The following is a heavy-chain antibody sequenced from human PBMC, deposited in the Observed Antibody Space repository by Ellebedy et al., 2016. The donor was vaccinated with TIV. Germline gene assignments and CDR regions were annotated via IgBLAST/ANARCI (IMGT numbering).Heavy chain of an antibody. Sequence: GGSLRLSXVASGLTVSSNFMNWVRQAPGKGLEWVSVIYSGGSTYYADSVKGRFTISRDNSKNTLYLQMNSLRAEDTAVYYCAKGVYDSSLSGLDVWGQGTTVTVSS. CDR3: AKGVYDSSLSGLDV. CDR2: IYSGGST. J-gene: IGHJ6*02. CDR1: GLTVSSNF. V-gene: IGHV3-66*02. D-gene: IGHD3-22*01.